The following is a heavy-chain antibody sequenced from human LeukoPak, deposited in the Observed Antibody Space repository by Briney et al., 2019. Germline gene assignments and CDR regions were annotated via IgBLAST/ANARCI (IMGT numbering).Heavy chain of an antibody. Sequence: GGSLRLSCAASGFTFSSYAMSWVRQAPGKGLEWVSSISSSSSYIYYADSVKGRFTISRDNSKNMLYLQMNSLRAEDMAVYYCAKKKDYGDYSLDYWGQGTLVTVSS. CDR3: AKKKDYGDYSLDY. J-gene: IGHJ4*02. V-gene: IGHV3-23*01. CDR2: ISSSSSYI. D-gene: IGHD4-17*01. CDR1: GFTFSSYA.